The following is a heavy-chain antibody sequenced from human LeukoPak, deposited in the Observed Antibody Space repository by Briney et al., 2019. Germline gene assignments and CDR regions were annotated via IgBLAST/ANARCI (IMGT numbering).Heavy chain of an antibody. CDR2: IKQDGSEK. CDR1: GFTFSSYA. CDR3: VGPNGAFDI. V-gene: IGHV3-7*01. J-gene: IGHJ3*02. Sequence: PGGSLRLSCAASGFTFSSYAMSWVRQAPGKGLEWVANIKQDGSEKYYVDSVKGRFTISRDNAKNSLYLQMNSLRAEDTAVYYCVGPNGAFDIWGQGTMVTVSS.